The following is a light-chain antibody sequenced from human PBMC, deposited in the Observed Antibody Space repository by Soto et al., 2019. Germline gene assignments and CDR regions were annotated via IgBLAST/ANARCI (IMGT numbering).Light chain of an antibody. CDR1: SSNIGAGYD. J-gene: IGLJ2*01. CDR2: GNS. CDR3: QSYDSSLSAVL. V-gene: IGLV1-40*01. Sequence: QAVVTQPPSMSGAPGQRVTISCTGSSSNIGAGYDVHWYQQLPGTAPKLLIHGNSNRPSGVPDRFSGSKSGTSASLAITGLQTEDEADCYCQSYDSSLSAVLFGGGTKLTVL.